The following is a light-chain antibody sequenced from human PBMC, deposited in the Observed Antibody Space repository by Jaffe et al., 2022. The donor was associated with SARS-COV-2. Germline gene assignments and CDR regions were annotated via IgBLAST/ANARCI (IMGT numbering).Light chain of an antibody. CDR1: QDIRNS. Sequence: DIQMTQSPFSLSASVGDRVTITCRASQDIRNSLAWYQQKPGKAPKSLIYAAYNLQSGVPSKFSGSGSGTDFTLTISSLQPEDFAIYYCQQYRSYPFTFGPGTKVDIK. V-gene: IGKV1-16*02. CDR3: QQYRSYPFT. CDR2: AAY. J-gene: IGKJ3*01.